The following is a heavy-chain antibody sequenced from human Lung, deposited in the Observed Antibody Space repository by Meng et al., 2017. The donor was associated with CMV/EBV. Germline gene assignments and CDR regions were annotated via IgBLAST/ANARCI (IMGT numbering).Heavy chain of an antibody. D-gene: IGHD3-9*01. CDR1: GYTFTGYY. J-gene: IGHJ6*02. Sequence: ASVXVSXKASGYTFTGYYIHWVRQAPGQGLEWMGWIHPNSGGTNYAEKFRGRVTMTRDTSITTAYMGLSRLTSDDTAVYYCARDLAGSTYYDILTGYNYYRYGIDFXGQGXTVTVSS. V-gene: IGHV1-2*02. CDR3: ARDLAGSTYYDILTGYNYYRYGIDF. CDR2: IHPNSGGT.